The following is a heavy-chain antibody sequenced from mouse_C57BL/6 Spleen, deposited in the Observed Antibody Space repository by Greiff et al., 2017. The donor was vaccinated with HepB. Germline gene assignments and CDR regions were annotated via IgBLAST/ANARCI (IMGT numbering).Heavy chain of an antibody. Sequence: QVQLQQPGAELVRPGSSVKLSCKASGFTFTSFWMHWVKRRTIQGLEWIGNIDPSDSETHYNQKFKDKATLTVDKSSSTSYMQLSSLTSEDSAVYYCVTRMMDYWGQGTSVTVSS. V-gene: IGHV1-52*01. D-gene: IGHD1-1*01. CDR3: VTRMMDY. J-gene: IGHJ4*01. CDR1: GFTFTSFW. CDR2: IDPSDSET.